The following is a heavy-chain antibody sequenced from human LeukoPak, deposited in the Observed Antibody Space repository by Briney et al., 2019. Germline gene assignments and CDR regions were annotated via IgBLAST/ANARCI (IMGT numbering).Heavy chain of an antibody. CDR3: ERSGSAYYYYYIDV. Sequence: GGSLRLSCAASGFIFSGYWMAWVRQAPGKGLEWVANIKQDGSEKYYVDTVKGRFTISRDNAQNSLYLEMNSLRADDTAVYYCERSGSAYYYYYIDVWGKGTTVTVSS. D-gene: IGHD6-25*01. V-gene: IGHV3-7*01. J-gene: IGHJ6*03. CDR1: GFIFSGYW. CDR2: IKQDGSEK.